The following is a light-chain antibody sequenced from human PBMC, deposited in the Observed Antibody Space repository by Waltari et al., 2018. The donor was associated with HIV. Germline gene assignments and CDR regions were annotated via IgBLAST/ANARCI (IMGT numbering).Light chain of an antibody. CDR1: SSNIGNDN. CDR2: KNY. CDR3: VGWDGSLSGYV. V-gene: IGLV1-47*01. J-gene: IGLJ1*01. Sequence: QSVLPQPPSASGTPGQTVPISCSGSSSNIGNDNVYWYQQLPGMTPKLLIYKNYQRPSGVPDRFAGSKSGTSASLAISGLRSEDEADYYCVGWDGSLSGYVFGAGTTVTVL.